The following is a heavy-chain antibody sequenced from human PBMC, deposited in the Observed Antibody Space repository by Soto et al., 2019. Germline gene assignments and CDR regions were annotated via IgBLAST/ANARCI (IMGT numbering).Heavy chain of an antibody. Sequence: GGSLRLSCVASGFTSSTYSMNWVRQAPGKGLEWVSYISSGSGTIYYADSVKGRFTISSDNAKNSLYLQMNSLRAEDTAVYYCARDYSSYGPFDYWGQGTLVTVSS. CDR2: ISSGSGTI. D-gene: IGHD5-18*01. J-gene: IGHJ4*02. V-gene: IGHV3-48*01. CDR3: ARDYSSYGPFDY. CDR1: GFTSSTYS.